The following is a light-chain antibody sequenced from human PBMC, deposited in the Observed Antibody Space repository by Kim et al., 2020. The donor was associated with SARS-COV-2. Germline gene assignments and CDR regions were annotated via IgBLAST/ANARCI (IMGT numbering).Light chain of an antibody. V-gene: IGLV7-46*01. CDR1: TGPVPSDHY. CDR2: DTN. J-gene: IGLJ3*02. Sequence: GATVTLTLVSSTGPVPSDHYPYGFQQKPGQAPRTLIFDTNRRHSWTPARFSGSLFGARAALTLSGAQPEDEADYYCLLSYRDPRGVFGGGTQLTVL. CDR3: LLSYRDPRGV.